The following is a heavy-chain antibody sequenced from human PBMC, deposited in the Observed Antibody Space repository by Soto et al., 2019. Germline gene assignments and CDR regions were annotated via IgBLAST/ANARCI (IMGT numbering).Heavy chain of an antibody. V-gene: IGHV4-39*01. CDR1: GGSISSGGYY. CDR3: ARRGWELLFDY. J-gene: IGHJ4*02. D-gene: IGHD1-26*01. CDR2: IYYSGST. Sequence: PSETLSLTCTVSGGSISSGGYYWSWIRQPPGKGLEWIGSIYYSGSTYYNPSLKSRVTISVDTSKNQFSLKLSSVTAADTAVYYCARRGWELLFDYWGQGTLVTVSS.